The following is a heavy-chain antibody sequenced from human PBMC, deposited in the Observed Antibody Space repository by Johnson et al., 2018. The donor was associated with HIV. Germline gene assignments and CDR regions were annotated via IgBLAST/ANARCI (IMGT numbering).Heavy chain of an antibody. V-gene: IGHV3-11*01. CDR1: GFTFSDYY. D-gene: IGHD6-19*01. J-gene: IGHJ3*02. CDR3: AKDRGYSSDVDALDI. CDR2: ISSSGSTI. Sequence: QMQLVESGGGVVQPGRSLRLSCAASGFTFSDYYMTWIRQAPGKGLEWVSYISSSGSTIYYADSVKGRFTISRDNSKNTLFLQMNSLRAEDTAVYYCAKDRGYSSDVDALDIWGQGTMVTVSS.